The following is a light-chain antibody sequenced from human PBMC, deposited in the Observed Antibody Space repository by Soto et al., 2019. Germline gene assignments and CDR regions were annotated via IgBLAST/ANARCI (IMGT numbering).Light chain of an antibody. Sequence: EIVLTQSPATLSSFPGDRVTLSCRASQAVNTRLAWYQHRPGQAPRLLIYLASNRAAGVPARFSGSGSGTDFTLTIGGLQPDDFATYYCQQYSGYSLFTFGPGTIVDIK. J-gene: IGKJ3*01. V-gene: IGKV3D-11*01. CDR3: QQYSGYSLFT. CDR2: LAS. CDR1: QAVNTR.